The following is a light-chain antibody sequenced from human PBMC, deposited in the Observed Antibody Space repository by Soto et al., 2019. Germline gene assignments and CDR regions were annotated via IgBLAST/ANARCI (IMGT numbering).Light chain of an antibody. CDR1: NVGEYDY. CDR2: EVT. J-gene: IGLJ1*01. CDR3: SSYTSSSLYV. Sequence: QSALTQPPSASGSPGQSVTISCTGSNVGEYDYVSWYQQHPGKAPKLMIHEVTKRPSGVPDRFSGSKSGNTASLTVSGLQAEDEADYYCSSYTSSSLYVFGTGTKLTVL. V-gene: IGLV2-8*01.